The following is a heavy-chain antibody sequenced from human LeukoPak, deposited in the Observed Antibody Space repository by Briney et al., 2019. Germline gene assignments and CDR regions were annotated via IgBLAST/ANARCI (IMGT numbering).Heavy chain of an antibody. D-gene: IGHD3-22*01. Sequence: PGGSLRLSCAASGFTFSNYAMHWARQAPGKGLEWVSSISSSSSYMYYADSMRGRFTISRDSAQNSLYLQMNGLKAEDTAVYYCARDSGLLPIVTYYFDSWGQGTLVTVSS. V-gene: IGHV3-21*01. CDR3: ARDSGLLPIVTYYFDS. CDR2: ISSSSSYM. J-gene: IGHJ4*02. CDR1: GFTFSNYA.